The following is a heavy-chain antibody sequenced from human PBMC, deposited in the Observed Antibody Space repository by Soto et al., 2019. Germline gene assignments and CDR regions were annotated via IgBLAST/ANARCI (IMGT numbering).Heavy chain of an antibody. V-gene: IGHV1-8*01. CDR1: GYAFSTYD. J-gene: IGHJ6*03. Sequence: QVQLVQFGAEVKKPGASVKVSCKASGYAFSTYDINWVRQASGQGLEWMGWMNPSSGNTGYAQKFQGRVTMTRDTSISAAYMELSSLRSDDTAVYYCARVLRSSSPESLDVWGKGTTVTVSS. D-gene: IGHD6-6*01. CDR2: MNPSSGNT. CDR3: ARVLRSSSPESLDV.